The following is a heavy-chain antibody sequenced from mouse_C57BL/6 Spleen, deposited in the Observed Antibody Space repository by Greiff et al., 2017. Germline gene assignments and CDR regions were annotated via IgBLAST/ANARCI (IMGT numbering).Heavy chain of an antibody. CDR3: AREPYAPYAMDY. Sequence: EVHLVESGGGLVKPGGSLKLSCAASGFTFSSYAMSWVRQTPEKRLEWVATISDGGSYTYYPDNVKGRFTISRDNAKNNLYLQMSHLKSEDTAMYYCAREPYAPYAMDYWGQGTSVTVSS. D-gene: IGHD1-1*01. V-gene: IGHV5-4*01. CDR1: GFTFSSYA. J-gene: IGHJ4*01. CDR2: ISDGGSYT.